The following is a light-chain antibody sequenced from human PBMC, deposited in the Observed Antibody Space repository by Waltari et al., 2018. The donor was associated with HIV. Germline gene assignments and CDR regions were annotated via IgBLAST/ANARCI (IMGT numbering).Light chain of an antibody. J-gene: IGKJ4*01. Sequence: EIVMTQSPATVSVSPGERATLSCRASQSLSSNLAWYQQKPGQAPRLLIYGASNRATGTPARFSGSGFGTDFTLTISGLEPEDFAVYYCQQRSNWPQLSFGGGTKVEIK. CDR1: QSLSSN. V-gene: IGKV3-11*01. CDR3: QQRSNWPQLS. CDR2: GAS.